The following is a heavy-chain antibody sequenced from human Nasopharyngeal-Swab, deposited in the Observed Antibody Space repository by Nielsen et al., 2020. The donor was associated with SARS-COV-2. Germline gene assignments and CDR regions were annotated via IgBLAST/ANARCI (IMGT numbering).Heavy chain of an antibody. J-gene: IGHJ4*02. CDR3: ARAVAGATDY. D-gene: IGHD1-26*01. Sequence: GESLKISCAASGFTFGSFAMNWVRQAPGKGLEWVSSIRSTTSYRNYADSVKGRFTISRDNAKNSLFLQMNSLRAEDTAVYFCARAVAGATDYWGQGTLVTVSS. V-gene: IGHV3-21*04. CDR2: IRSTTSYR. CDR1: GFTFGSFA.